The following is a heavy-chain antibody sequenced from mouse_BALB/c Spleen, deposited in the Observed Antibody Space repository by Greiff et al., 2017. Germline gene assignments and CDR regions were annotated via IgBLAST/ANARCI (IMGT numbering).Heavy chain of an antibody. Sequence: EVQGVESGGGLVKPGGSLKLSRAASGFTFSSYAMSWVRQSPEKRLEWVAEISSGGSYTYYPDTVTGRFTISRDNAKNTLYLEMSSLRSEDTAMYYCARGDYDGYYWGQGTLVTVSA. CDR1: GFTFSSYA. J-gene: IGHJ3*01. CDR3: ARGDYDGYY. D-gene: IGHD2-3*01. V-gene: IGHV5-9-4*01. CDR2: ISSGGSYT.